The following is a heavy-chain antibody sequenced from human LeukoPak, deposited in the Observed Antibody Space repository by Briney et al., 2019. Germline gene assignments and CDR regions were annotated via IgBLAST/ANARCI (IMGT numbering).Heavy chain of an antibody. V-gene: IGHV4-59*01. CDR2: IYYSGST. D-gene: IGHD6-13*01. J-gene: IGHJ6*02. Sequence: SETLSLTCTVSGGSISSYYWSWIRQPPGKGLEWIGYIYYSGSTNYNPSLKSRVIISVDTSKNQFSLKLSSVTAADTAVYYCARVIAAAGIPDYYYYGMDVWGQGTTVTVSS. CDR3: ARVIAAAGIPDYYYYGMDV. CDR1: GGSISSYY.